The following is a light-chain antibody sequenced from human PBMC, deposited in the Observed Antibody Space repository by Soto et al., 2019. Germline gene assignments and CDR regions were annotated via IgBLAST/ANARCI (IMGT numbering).Light chain of an antibody. Sequence: EVVLTQSPASLSVSPGARVSLSCRASQSVGSNLAWFQQKPGQAPRLLMYAASTRPTSIAARFSGSGSGTDFTLTITSLQSEDFGVYFCQQYKDWPTTFGQGTKVDIK. J-gene: IGKJ1*01. CDR3: QQYKDWPTT. CDR1: QSVGSN. CDR2: AAS. V-gene: IGKV3-15*01.